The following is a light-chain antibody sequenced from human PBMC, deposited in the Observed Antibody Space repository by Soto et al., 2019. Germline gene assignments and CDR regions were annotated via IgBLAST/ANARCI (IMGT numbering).Light chain of an antibody. CDR3: QQRPNWPLT. CDR1: QSISSH. Sequence: EIVLTQSPATLSLSPGEGATLSCRASQSISSHLAWYQQKPGQAPRLLMYDASNRATGIPARFSGSGSGTDFTLTISSLAPEDFAVYYCQQRPNWPLTFGGGTKVDI. CDR2: DAS. V-gene: IGKV3-11*01. J-gene: IGKJ4*01.